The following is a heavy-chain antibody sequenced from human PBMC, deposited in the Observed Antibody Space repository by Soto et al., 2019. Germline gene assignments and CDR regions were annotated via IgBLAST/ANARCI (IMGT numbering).Heavy chain of an antibody. J-gene: IGHJ4*02. Sequence: GGSLRLSCAASGFTFSMYWMHWVRQVPGKGPEWVSRINDDGSSTNYADSVKGRFTISRDNAKNTLYLQMNALRAEDTAVYYCTRGHRSNSTGKGAFWGQGTLVTVSS. V-gene: IGHV3-74*01. D-gene: IGHD1-1*01. CDR1: GFTFSMYW. CDR3: TRGHRSNSTGKGAF. CDR2: INDDGSST.